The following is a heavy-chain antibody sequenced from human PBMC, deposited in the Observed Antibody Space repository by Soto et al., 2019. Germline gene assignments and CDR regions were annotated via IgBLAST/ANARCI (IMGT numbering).Heavy chain of an antibody. Sequence: GGSLRLSCAASGFTFSSYGMHWVRQAPGKGLEWVAVISYDGSNKYYADSVKGRFTISRDNSKNTLYLQMNSLRAEDTAVYYCAKDPLWFGEFVTSWYFDLWGRGTLLTVSS. D-gene: IGHD3-10*01. CDR1: GFTFSSYG. CDR3: AKDPLWFGEFVTSWYFDL. J-gene: IGHJ2*01. CDR2: ISYDGSNK. V-gene: IGHV3-30*18.